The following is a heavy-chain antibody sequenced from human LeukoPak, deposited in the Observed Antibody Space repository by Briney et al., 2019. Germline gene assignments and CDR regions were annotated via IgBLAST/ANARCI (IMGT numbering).Heavy chain of an antibody. V-gene: IGHV3-48*03. J-gene: IGHJ5*02. Sequence: PGGSLRLSCAASGFTFSSYEMNWVRQAPGEGLEWVSYISSSGSTIYYADSVKGRFTISRDNAKNSLYLQMNSLRAEDTAVYFCARDSGSWKYWFDPWGQGTLVTVSS. CDR3: ARDSGSWKYWFDP. CDR2: ISSSGSTI. D-gene: IGHD6-13*01. CDR1: GFTFSSYE.